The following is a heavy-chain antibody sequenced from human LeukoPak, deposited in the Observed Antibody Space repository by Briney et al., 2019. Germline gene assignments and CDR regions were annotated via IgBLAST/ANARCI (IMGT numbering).Heavy chain of an antibody. V-gene: IGHV3-53*01. CDR3: ARGLRDDYGDYDDEY. CDR2: IYSGGST. Sequence: GGSLRLSCAASGFTFSTFAMIWVRQPPGKGLEWVSVIYSGGSTYYADSVKGRFTISRDNSKNTLYLQMNSLRAEDTAVYYCARGLRDDYGDYDDEYWGQGTLVTVSS. D-gene: IGHD4-17*01. J-gene: IGHJ4*02. CDR1: GFTFSTFA.